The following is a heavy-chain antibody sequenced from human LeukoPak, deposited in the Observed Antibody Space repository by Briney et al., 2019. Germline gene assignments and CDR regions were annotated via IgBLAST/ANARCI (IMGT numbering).Heavy chain of an antibody. Sequence: PSETLSLTCAVSGYSISSGYYWGWIRQPPGKGLEWIGSIYHSGSTYYNPSLKSRVTISVDTSKNQFSLKLISVTAADTAVYYCARLGGDGYNRDFDYWGQGTLVTVSS. CDR1: GYSISSGYY. D-gene: IGHD5-24*01. V-gene: IGHV4-38-2*01. J-gene: IGHJ4*02. CDR2: IYHSGST. CDR3: ARLGGDGYNRDFDY.